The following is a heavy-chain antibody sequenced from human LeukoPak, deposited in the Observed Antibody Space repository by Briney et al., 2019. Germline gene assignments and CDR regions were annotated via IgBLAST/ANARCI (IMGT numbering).Heavy chain of an antibody. Sequence: GGSLRLSCAASGFTFSSYSMTWVRQAPGKGLEWVSSISSSSSYIYYADSVKGRFTISRDNAKNSLYLQMNSLRAEDTAVYYCARDQDDLGPDYWGQGTLVTVSS. V-gene: IGHV3-21*01. CDR2: ISSSSSYI. D-gene: IGHD3-3*01. CDR3: ARDQDDLGPDY. J-gene: IGHJ4*02. CDR1: GFTFSSYS.